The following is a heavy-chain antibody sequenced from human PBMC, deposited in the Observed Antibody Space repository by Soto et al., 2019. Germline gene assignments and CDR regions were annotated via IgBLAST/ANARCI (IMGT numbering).Heavy chain of an antibody. CDR2: INHSGST. CDR1: GGPFSGYY. V-gene: IGHV4-34*01. Sequence: SETLSLTCAVYGGPFSGYYWSWIRQPPGKGLEWIGEINHSGSTNYNPSLKSRVTISVDRSKNQFSLKLSSVTAADTAVYYCARGLIRGIAVTGTRGQGTPVNVSS. J-gene: IGHJ4*02. CDR3: ARGLIRGIAVTGT. D-gene: IGHD6-19*01.